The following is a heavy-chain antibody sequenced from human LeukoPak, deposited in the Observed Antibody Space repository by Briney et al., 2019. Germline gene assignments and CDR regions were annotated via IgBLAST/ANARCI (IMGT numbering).Heavy chain of an antibody. V-gene: IGHV3-30*02. J-gene: IGHJ4*02. CDR1: GFTFSSFG. CDR3: AKGRWLTDY. Sequence: GGSLRLSCAASGFTFSSFGMHWVRQAPGQGLEWVAFILYDGTNKYYADSVKGRFTISRDNSKNTLSLQMNSLRPEDTAVYYCAKGRWLTDYWGQGTLVTVSS. CDR2: ILYDGTNK. D-gene: IGHD5-24*01.